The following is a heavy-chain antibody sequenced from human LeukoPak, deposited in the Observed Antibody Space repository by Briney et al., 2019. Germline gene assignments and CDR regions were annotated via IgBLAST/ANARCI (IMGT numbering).Heavy chain of an antibody. CDR2: IYYTGDT. CDR1: GGSISVYY. V-gene: IGHV4-59*01. D-gene: IGHD1-26*01. CDR3: ARGLLVGNTGYYFDF. J-gene: IGHJ4*02. Sequence: SETLSLTCTVSGGSISVYYWTWIRQPPGKGLECVGYIYYTGDTNSRPSLKSRLTLSLDTSKRQFSLKLSSVIAADTPLYFFARGLLVGNTGYYFDFWGQGTPVTVSS.